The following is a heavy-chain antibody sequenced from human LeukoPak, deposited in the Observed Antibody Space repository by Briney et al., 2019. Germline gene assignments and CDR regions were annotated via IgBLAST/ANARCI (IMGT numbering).Heavy chain of an antibody. CDR1: GYTFTDYY. J-gene: IGHJ4*02. CDR3: ARSSTPYDYVWGSYRY. V-gene: IGHV1-2*02. CDR2: INPNSGGT. D-gene: IGHD3-16*02. Sequence: GASVKVSCKASGYTFTDYYIHWVRQAPGQGLEWMGWINPNSGGTNYAQKFQGRVTMTRDTSISTAYMELSRLRSDDTAVYYCARSSTPYDYVWGSYRYWGQGTLVTVSP.